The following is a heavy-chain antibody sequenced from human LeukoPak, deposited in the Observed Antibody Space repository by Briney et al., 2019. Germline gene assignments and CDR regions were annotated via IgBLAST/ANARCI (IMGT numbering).Heavy chain of an antibody. V-gene: IGHV3-23*01. Sequence: GGSLRLSCAACGFTFSSYAMSWMRQAPGKGLEWVSAISGSGGSTYYADSVKGRFTISRDNSKNTLYLQMNSLRAEDTAVYYCAKVIAGSGSYLFDPWGQGTLVTVSS. J-gene: IGHJ5*02. D-gene: IGHD3-10*01. CDR1: GFTFSSYA. CDR3: AKVIAGSGSYLFDP. CDR2: ISGSGGST.